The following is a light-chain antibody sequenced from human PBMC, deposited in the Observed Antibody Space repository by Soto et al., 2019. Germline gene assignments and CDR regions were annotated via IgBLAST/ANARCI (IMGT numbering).Light chain of an antibody. CDR2: EVS. CDR3: SSYTSSSTPYV. J-gene: IGLJ1*01. Sequence: QSVLTQPASVSGSPGQSITISCTGTSSDVGGYNYVSWYQQHPGKAPKLMIYEVSNRPSGVSNRFSGSKSGNTASLTISGLQAEDEAYYYCSSYTSSSTPYVFGPGTKVTVL. CDR1: SSDVGGYNY. V-gene: IGLV2-14*01.